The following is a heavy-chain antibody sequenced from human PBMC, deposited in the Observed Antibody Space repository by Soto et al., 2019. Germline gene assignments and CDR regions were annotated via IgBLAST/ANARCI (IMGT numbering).Heavy chain of an antibody. D-gene: IGHD1-1*01. CDR3: AHAIHGTTYFN. CDR2: IHFANSDT. CDR1: GYTLTNHW. V-gene: IGHV5-51*01. J-gene: IGHJ4*02. Sequence: GESLKISCEASGYTLTNHWISWVRQMPGKGLEWMGLIHFANSDTKYSPSFQGQVTISADKSTSTAYLQWSSLRASDTATYHCAHAIHGTTYFNWGQGTLVTVSS.